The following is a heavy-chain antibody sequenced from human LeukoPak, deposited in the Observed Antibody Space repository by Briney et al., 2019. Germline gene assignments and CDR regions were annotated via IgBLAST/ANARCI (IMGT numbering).Heavy chain of an antibody. V-gene: IGHV3-74*01. CDR3: ARGYLSSTSCYLY. CDR1: GFTFSNYW. CDR2: INVDGSST. Sequence: GGSLRLSCAASGFTFSNYWMHWVRQAPGKGLVWVSRINVDGSSTSYADSVKGRFTISRDNAKNTLYLQMNSLRAEDTGVYYCARGYLSSTSCYLYWGQGTLVTVSS. J-gene: IGHJ4*02. D-gene: IGHD2-2*01.